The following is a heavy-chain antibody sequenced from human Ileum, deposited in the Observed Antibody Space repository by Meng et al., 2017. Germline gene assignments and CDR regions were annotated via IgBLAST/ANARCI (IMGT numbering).Heavy chain of an antibody. CDR2: IDHSGSP. V-gene: IGHV4-4*02. J-gene: IGHJ4*02. CDR3: ARHGGYYQDY. D-gene: IGHD4-23*01. CDR1: GGSITTNSY. Sequence: QGPPREAGPGLVNPSGTLSLTGAVSGGSITTNSYWSWVRQSPEKGLEWIGQIDHSGSPYYNPSLKSRVTMSVDKSKSQVSLQLTSVTAADAAVYYCARHGGYYQDYWGQGTLVTVSS.